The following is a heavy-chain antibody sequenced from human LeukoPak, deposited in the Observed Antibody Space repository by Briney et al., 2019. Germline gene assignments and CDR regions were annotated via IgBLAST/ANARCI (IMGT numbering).Heavy chain of an antibody. CDR1: GFTFSSYS. D-gene: IGHD1-26*01. CDR2: ISSSSTYM. V-gene: IGHV3-21*01. Sequence: GSLRLSCAASGFTFSSYSMNWVRQAPGRGLEWVASISSSSTYMYYADSVKGRFTISRDNAKNSLYLQMNSLRAEDTAVYYCARVYSRSYCADYWGQGTLVAVSS. CDR3: ARVYSRSYCADY. J-gene: IGHJ4*02.